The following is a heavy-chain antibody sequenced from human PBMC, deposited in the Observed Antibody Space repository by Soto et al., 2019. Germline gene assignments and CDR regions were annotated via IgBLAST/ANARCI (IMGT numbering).Heavy chain of an antibody. CDR3: AGTDAVVPAASEGFDP. J-gene: IGHJ5*02. CDR2: IWYDGSNK. Sequence: QVQLVESGGGVVQPGRSLRLSCAASGFTFSSYGMHWVRQAPGKGLEWVAVIWYDGSNKYYADSVKGRVTISRDNSKNTLYLQMNSLRAEDTAVYYCAGTDAVVPAASEGFDPWGQGTLVTVSS. CDR1: GFTFSSYG. D-gene: IGHD2-2*01. V-gene: IGHV3-33*01.